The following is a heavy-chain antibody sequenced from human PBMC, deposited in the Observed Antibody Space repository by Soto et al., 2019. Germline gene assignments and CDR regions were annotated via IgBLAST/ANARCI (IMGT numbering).Heavy chain of an antibody. V-gene: IGHV4-30-2*01. D-gene: IGHD2-21*02. CDR1: GGSISSGGYS. CDR3: DRSVLGDYFFDY. CDR2: IYHSGST. Sequence: QLQLQESGSGLVKPSQTLSLTCAVSGGSISSGGYSWSWIRQPPGKGLEWIGYIYHSGSTYYNPSLKSRVTLSVDRSKNQFSLKLSSVTAADTAVYYSDRSVLGDYFFDYWGQGTLVTVSS. J-gene: IGHJ4*02.